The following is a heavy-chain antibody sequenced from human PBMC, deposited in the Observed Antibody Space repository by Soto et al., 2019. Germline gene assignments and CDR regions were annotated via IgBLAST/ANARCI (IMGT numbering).Heavy chain of an antibody. V-gene: IGHV1-69*02. J-gene: IGHJ4*02. Sequence: QVQLVQSGAEVKKPGSSVKVSCKASGVTFSSYTINWVRQAPGQGLEWMGSIIPILGIANYAQNFQGRVTMTADKSTSTAYMPLSSLRSEDTAVYYCARGNSGYDFDYFDYWGQGTLVTVSS. CDR3: ARGNSGYDFDYFDY. D-gene: IGHD5-12*01. CDR1: GVTFSSYT. CDR2: IIPILGIA.